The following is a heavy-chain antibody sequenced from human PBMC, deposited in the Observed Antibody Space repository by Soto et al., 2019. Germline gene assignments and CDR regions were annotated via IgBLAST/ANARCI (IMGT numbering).Heavy chain of an antibody. D-gene: IGHD3-3*01. CDR1: GFTFDDYA. CDR3: AKDRAIFGVVPRAFAI. V-gene: IGHV3-9*01. J-gene: IGHJ3*02. CDR2: ISWNSGSI. Sequence: EVQLVESGGGLVQPGRSLRLSCAASGFTFDDYAMHWVRQAPGKGLEWVSGISWNSGSIGYADSVKGRFTISRDNAKNSLYLQMISLRADDTALDYCAKDRAIFGVVPRAFAIWGQGTMVTVSS.